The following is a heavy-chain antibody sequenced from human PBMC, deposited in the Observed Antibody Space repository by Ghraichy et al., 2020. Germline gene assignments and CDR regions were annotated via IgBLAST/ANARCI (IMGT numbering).Heavy chain of an antibody. J-gene: IGHJ4*02. Sequence: SVKVSCKASGGTFSSYAISWVRQAPGQGLEWMGGIIPIFGTANYAQKFQGRVTITADESTSTAYMELSSLRSEDTAVYYCAREGTGAQTGFDYWGQGTLVTVSS. D-gene: IGHD3/OR15-3a*01. V-gene: IGHV1-69*13. CDR1: GGTFSSYA. CDR2: IIPIFGTA. CDR3: AREGTGAQTGFDY.